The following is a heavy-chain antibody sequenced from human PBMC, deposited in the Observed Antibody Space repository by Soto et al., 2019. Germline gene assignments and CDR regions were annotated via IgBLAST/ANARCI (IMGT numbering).Heavy chain of an antibody. J-gene: IGHJ6*02. CDR1: GYTFTGYY. D-gene: IGHD1-26*01. CDR2: INPNSGDT. V-gene: IGHV1-2*02. CDR3: AKGGAIVAAGTRVYLYNAMDV. Sequence: QVQLVQSGTEVKRPGDSVKVSCKASGYTFTGYYVHWVRQAPGQGLEWMGWINPNSGDTYLAQRFQGRVTMNRDMFIGTAYMALRSLTSDDTAEYYCAKGGAIVAAGTRVYLYNAMDVWGQGTTVTVSS.